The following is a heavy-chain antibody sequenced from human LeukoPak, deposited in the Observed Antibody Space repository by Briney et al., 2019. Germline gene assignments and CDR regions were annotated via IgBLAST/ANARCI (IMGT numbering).Heavy chain of an antibody. D-gene: IGHD4-17*01. CDR2: ISAYNGNT. J-gene: IGHJ4*02. CDR3: ARGYGDYARTFVH. CDR1: GYNFTSYG. V-gene: IGHV1-18*01. Sequence: ASVKVSCKASGYNFTSYGISWMRQAPGQGLEWMGWISAYNGNTKYAQKLQGRVTMTTDTSTSTAYMELRSLSSDDTAMYYCARGYGDYARTFVHWGQGTLVTVSS.